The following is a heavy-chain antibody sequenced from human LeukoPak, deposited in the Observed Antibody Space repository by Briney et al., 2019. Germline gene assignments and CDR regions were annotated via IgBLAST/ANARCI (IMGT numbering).Heavy chain of an antibody. CDR2: IFPGDSDT. CDR3: ARSDYYYMDV. Sequence: GESLKISCKGSGYNFTIYWIGWVRQMPGKGLEWMGIIFPGDSDTTYSPSFQGQVTISADKSISTAYLQWSSLKASDTAMYYCARSDYYYMDVWGKGTTVTVSS. V-gene: IGHV5-51*01. CDR1: GYNFTIYW. J-gene: IGHJ6*03.